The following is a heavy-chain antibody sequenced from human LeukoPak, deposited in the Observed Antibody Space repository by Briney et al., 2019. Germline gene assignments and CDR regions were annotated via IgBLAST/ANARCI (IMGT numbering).Heavy chain of an antibody. V-gene: IGHV3-7*01. J-gene: IGHJ4*02. D-gene: IGHD3-10*01. Sequence: GGSLRLSCAASGFTFSSYWMNWVRQSPGKGLEWVANIRQDGREKYYVDSVKGRFTISRDNAKNSLYLQMNSLRAEDTALYYCARGHYYASGSYSADYWGQGALVTVSS. CDR2: IRQDGREK. CDR1: GFTFSSYW. CDR3: ARGHYYASGSYSADY.